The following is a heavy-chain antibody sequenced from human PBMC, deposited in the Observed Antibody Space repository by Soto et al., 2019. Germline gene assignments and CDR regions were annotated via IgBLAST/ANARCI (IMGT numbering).Heavy chain of an antibody. CDR2: IYHSGTT. D-gene: IGHD5-18*01. Sequence: QVQVQESGPGLVKPSETLSLTCTVSGGSISNYYWSWIRQSPGMGLEWIANIYHSGTTNYNLSLKGRVSISIDSSKNQVSLRLKSVTAADTAVYYCARGGYRTLAWFDPWGQGTLVTVSS. CDR3: ARGGYRTLAWFDP. V-gene: IGHV4-59*01. J-gene: IGHJ5*02. CDR1: GGSISNYY.